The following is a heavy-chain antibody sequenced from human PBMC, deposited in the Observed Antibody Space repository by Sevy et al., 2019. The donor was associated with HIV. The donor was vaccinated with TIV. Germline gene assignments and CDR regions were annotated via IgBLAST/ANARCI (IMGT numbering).Heavy chain of an antibody. J-gene: IGHJ4*02. D-gene: IGHD6-6*01. CDR1: GLTFDDYA. V-gene: IGHV3-9*01. CDR2: ISWNSGSI. Sequence: GGSLRLSCAASGLTFDDYAMHWVRQAPGKGLEWVSRISWNSGSIGYADSVKGRFTISRDNAKNSLYLQMNSLRAEDTALYYCAKDITPLEYSSSPFDYWGQGTLVTVSS. CDR3: AKDITPLEYSSSPFDY.